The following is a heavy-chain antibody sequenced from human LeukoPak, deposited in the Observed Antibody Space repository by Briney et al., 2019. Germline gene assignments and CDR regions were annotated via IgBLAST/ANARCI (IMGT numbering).Heavy chain of an antibody. J-gene: IGHJ4*02. D-gene: IGHD6-13*01. Sequence: GGSLRLSCAASGFAFSSYAMSWVRQAPGKGLEWVSLISGSGGSTYYADSVKGRFTISRENAKNSLYLQMNSLRAGDTAVYYCARGRSSPASGMAASVGYYFDYWGQGTLVTVSS. CDR3: ARGRSSPASGMAASVGYYFDY. CDR2: ISGSGGST. CDR1: GFAFSSYA. V-gene: IGHV3-23*01.